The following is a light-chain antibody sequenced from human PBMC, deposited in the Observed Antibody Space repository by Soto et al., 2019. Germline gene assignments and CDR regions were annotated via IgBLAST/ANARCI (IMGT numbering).Light chain of an antibody. Sequence: QSVLTQPRSVSGSPGQSVTISCAGTSSDVGGYNYVSWYQQHPGKAPKLMIYDVSKRPSGVPDRFSGSKSGNTASLTISGLQAEDEAEYYCCSYAGGYTYIFGTGTKVPVL. CDR1: SSDVGGYNY. V-gene: IGLV2-11*01. J-gene: IGLJ1*01. CDR3: CSYAGGYTYI. CDR2: DVS.